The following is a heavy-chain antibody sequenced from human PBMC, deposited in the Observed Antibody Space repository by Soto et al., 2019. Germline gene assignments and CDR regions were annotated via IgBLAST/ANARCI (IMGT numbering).Heavy chain of an antibody. CDR3: ARLARYKWNDGDY. CDR2: IYPGDSDT. D-gene: IGHD1-20*01. J-gene: IGHJ4*02. CDR1: GYSFTSYW. Sequence: GEYLKLSCNGSGYSFTSYWIGWVRQMPGKGLEWMGIIYPGDSDTRYSPSFQGQVTISADKSISTAYLQWSSLKASDTAMYYCARLARYKWNDGDYWGQGTLVTVSS. V-gene: IGHV5-51*01.